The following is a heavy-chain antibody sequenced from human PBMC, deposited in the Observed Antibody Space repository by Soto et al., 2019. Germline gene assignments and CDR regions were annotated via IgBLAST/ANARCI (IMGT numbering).Heavy chain of an antibody. D-gene: IGHD3-10*01. CDR3: ARDYGVEYYYGSGSYYNLKNHYYYYYGMDV. CDR2: IYYSWST. J-gene: IGHJ6*02. V-gene: IGHV4-31*03. CDR1: GGSISSGGYY. Sequence: SETLSLTCTVSGGSISSGGYYWSWIRQHPGKGLEWIGYIYYSWSTYYNPSLKSRVTISVDTSKNQFSLKLGSVTAADTAVYYCARDYGVEYYYGSGSYYNLKNHYYYYYGMDVWGQRSTVTVSS.